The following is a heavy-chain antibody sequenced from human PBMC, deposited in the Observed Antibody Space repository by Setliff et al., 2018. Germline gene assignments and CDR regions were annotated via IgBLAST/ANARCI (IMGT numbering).Heavy chain of an antibody. D-gene: IGHD1-1*01. V-gene: IGHV3-30*02. Sequence: QAGGSLRLSCAASGFTSGNKDIHWVRQAPGKGLEWVALIRYDGRSEYADSVKGRFSMSRDNSKNTLYLQTNSLRTEDTAVYYCATDGVQNYNLDYWGQGTLVTVSS. J-gene: IGHJ4*02. CDR3: ATDGVQNYNLDY. CDR2: IRYDGRSE. CDR1: GFTSGNKD.